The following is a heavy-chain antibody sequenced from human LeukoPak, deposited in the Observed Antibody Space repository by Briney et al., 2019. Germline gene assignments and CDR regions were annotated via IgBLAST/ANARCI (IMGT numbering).Heavy chain of an antibody. CDR3: ARDRSSYGSLDY. Sequence: ASVKVSCKASGYTFTGYYMYWVRQAPGQGVEWMGRINPNSGGTNYAKKFQGRVTMTRDTSISTAYMELSRLRSDDTAVYYCARDRSSYGSLDYWGQGTLVTVSS. D-gene: IGHD5-18*01. CDR2: INPNSGGT. J-gene: IGHJ4*02. V-gene: IGHV1-2*02. CDR1: GYTFTGYY.